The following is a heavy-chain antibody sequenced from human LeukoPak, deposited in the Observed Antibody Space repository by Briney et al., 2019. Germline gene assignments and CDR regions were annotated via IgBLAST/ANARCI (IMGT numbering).Heavy chain of an antibody. CDR1: GGSISSYY. D-gene: IGHD3-3*01. Sequence: SETLSLTCTVSGGSISSYYWSWIRQPPGKGLEWIGYIHTSGSNNQYPSLKSRVTISVDKSKNHFSLRLTSVTAADTAVCYCARLSAAVHLGAFDLWGQGTMVTVSS. J-gene: IGHJ3*01. V-gene: IGHV4-4*09. CDR3: ARLSAAVHLGAFDL. CDR2: IHTSGSN.